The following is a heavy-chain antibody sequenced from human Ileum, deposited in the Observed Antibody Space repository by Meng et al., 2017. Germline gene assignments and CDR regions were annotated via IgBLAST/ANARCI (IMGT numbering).Heavy chain of an antibody. Sequence: VPVQGAAPGLVRPSQTPSLICTVSGCSVSSGLYYWSWIRQPPGKGLEWIGYIYYSGSINYNPSLKSRVTISVDTSKNQFSLNLSSVTAADTAVYYCARDSGWFDRWGQGTLVTVSS. CDR2: IYYSGSI. CDR3: ARDSGWFDR. CDR1: GCSVSSGLYY. J-gene: IGHJ5*02. V-gene: IGHV4-61*01.